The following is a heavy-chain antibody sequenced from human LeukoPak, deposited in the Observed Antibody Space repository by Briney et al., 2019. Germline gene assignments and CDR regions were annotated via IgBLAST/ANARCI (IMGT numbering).Heavy chain of an antibody. CDR1: GDTISSNSAV. Sequence: SQTLSLTCAISGDTISSNSAVWYWFRQSPSRGLEWLGRTYYRSKWYNDYAISVKSRITINPDTSKNQFSLQQNSVTPEDTAVYYCARQTGFFDYWGQGTLVTVSS. CDR3: ARQTGFFDY. CDR2: TYYRSKWYN. V-gene: IGHV6-1*01. J-gene: IGHJ4*02.